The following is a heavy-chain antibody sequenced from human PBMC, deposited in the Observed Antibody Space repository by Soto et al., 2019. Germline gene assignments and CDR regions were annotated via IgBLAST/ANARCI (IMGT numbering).Heavy chain of an antibody. V-gene: IGHV1-46*01. J-gene: IGHJ5*02. CDR3: ARDGTSYYDSSGYPSNWFDP. D-gene: IGHD3-22*01. CDR2: INPSGGST. CDR1: GYTFTSYY. Sequence: ASVKVSCKASGYTFTSYYMHWVRQAPGQGLEWMGIINPSGGSTSYAQKFQGRVTMTRDTSTSTVYMELSSLRSEDTAVYYCARDGTSYYDSSGYPSNWFDPWGQGTLVTVSS.